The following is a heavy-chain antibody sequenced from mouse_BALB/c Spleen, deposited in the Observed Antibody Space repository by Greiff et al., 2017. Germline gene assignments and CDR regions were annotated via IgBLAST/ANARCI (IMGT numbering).Heavy chain of an antibody. CDR3: ARHGSSYGQFAY. CDR2: ISNGGGST. J-gene: IGHJ3*01. V-gene: IGHV5-12-2*01. D-gene: IGHD1-1*01. Sequence: EVNLVESGGGLVQPGGSLKLSCAASGFTFSSYTMSWVRQTPEKRLEWVAYISNGGGSTYYPDTVKGRFTISRDNAKNTLYLQMSSLKSEDTAMYYCARHGSSYGQFAYWGQGTLVTVSA. CDR1: GFTFSSYT.